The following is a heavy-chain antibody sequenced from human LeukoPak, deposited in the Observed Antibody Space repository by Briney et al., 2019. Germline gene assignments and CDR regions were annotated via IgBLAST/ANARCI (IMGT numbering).Heavy chain of an antibody. CDR3: LNDVFDD. V-gene: IGHV4-39*01. D-gene: IGHD1-26*01. Sequence: SETLSLTCTVPGDSITRRSDYWGWVRQPPGKGLEWIGSIYYSGSTYYNPSFKSRVTISVDTSRNQFSLQFYWARNESVLGTTGLNDVFDDWGQGSLVTVSS. CDR2: IYYSGST. J-gene: IGHJ4*02. CDR1: GDSITRRSDY.